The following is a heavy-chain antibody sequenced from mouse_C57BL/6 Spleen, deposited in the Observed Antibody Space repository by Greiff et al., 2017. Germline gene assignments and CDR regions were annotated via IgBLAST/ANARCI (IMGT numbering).Heavy chain of an antibody. CDR1: GYTFTSYW. D-gene: IGHD4-1*01. CDR3: ARGGLTGTGFAY. Sequence: VQLQQPGAELVMPGASVKLSCKASGYTFTSYWMHWVKQRPGQGLEWIGEIDPSDSYTNYNQKFKGKSTLTVDKSSSTAYMQLSSLTSEDAAVYYCARGGLTGTGFAYWGQGTLVTVSA. CDR2: IDPSDSYT. V-gene: IGHV1-69*01. J-gene: IGHJ3*01.